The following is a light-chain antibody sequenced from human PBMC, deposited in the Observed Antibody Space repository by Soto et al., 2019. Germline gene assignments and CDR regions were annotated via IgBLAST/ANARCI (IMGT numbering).Light chain of an antibody. Sequence: EIVMTQSPATLSVSPGERATLSCRASQSVSSNLAGYQQKPGQAPRLLIYGESTRATGIPARFSGSGSGTDFTLPISSLQSEDFAVYYCQQYNNWPPWTFGEGTKVEIK. V-gene: IGKV3-15*01. CDR1: QSVSSN. J-gene: IGKJ1*01. CDR2: GES. CDR3: QQYNNWPPWT.